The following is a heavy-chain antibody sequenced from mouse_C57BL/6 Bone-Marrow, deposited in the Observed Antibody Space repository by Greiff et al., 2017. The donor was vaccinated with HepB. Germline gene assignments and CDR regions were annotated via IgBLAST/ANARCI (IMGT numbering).Heavy chain of an antibody. CDR1: GYTFTSYW. V-gene: IGHV1-74*01. CDR2: IHPSDSDT. Sequence: VQLQQPGAELVKPGASVKVSCKASGYTFTSYWMHWVKQRPGQGLEWIGRIHPSDSDTNYNQKFKGKATLTVDKSSSTAYMQLSSLTSEDSAVYYCAIGGLLWLRRGGSYYFDYWGQGTTLTVSS. CDR3: AIGGLLWLRRGGSYYFDY. J-gene: IGHJ2*01. D-gene: IGHD2-2*01.